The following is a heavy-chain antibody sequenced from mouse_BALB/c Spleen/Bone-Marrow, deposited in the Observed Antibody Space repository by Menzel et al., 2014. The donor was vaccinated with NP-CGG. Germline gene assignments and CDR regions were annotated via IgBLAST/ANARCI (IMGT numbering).Heavy chain of an antibody. J-gene: IGHJ1*01. V-gene: IGHV1-4*01. CDR2: INPSSGYT. CDR3: ARSLRWYFDV. CDR1: GYTFTSYT. Sequence: QVQLQQSGAELARPGASVEMSCKASGYTFTSYTMHWVKQRPGQGLEWIGYINPSSGYTNYNQKFKDKATLTAGKSSSTAYMQLSSLTSEDSAVYYCARSLRWYFDVWGAGTTVTVSS. D-gene: IGHD1-1*01.